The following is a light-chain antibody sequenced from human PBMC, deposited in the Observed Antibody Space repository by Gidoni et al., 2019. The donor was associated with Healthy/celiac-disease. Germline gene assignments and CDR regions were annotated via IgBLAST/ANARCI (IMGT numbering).Light chain of an antibody. V-gene: IGKV2-28*01. CDR1: QSPLHSNGYNY. CDR2: LGS. CDR3: MQALQTPLT. J-gene: IGKJ4*01. Sequence: DSVMTQSPLSLPVTPGQPASIPCRSSQSPLHSNGYNYLDWYLQKPGQSPQLLIYLGSNRASGVPDRFSGSGSGTDFTLKSSRVEAEDVGVYYCMQALQTPLTFGGGTKVEIK.